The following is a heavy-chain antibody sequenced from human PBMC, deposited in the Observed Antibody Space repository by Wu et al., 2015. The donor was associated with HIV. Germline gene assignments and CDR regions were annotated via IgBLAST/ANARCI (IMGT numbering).Heavy chain of an antibody. Sequence: QVQLVQSETVVQKPGTSVRVSCRVSGYTFTSFNINWIRHVPGRGLEWMGWMNPKSGSAAFGLNFRGRVSMTRNSSLSIAYMELSGVTSDDSAIYYCARVGVLLTSAGLLEYFQHWGQGTRVVVSS. V-gene: IGHV1-8*02. CDR2: MNPKSGSA. J-gene: IGHJ1*01. CDR3: ARVGVLLTSAGLLEYFQH. D-gene: IGHD1-1*01. CDR1: GYTFTSFN.